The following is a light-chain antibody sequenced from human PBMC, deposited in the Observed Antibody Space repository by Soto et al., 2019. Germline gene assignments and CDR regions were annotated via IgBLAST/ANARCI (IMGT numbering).Light chain of an antibody. Sequence: DIQMTPSPSTPSASIGDRVTITCRASQSISNWLAWYQQKPGRAPDLLIYKASSLESGVPSRFSGSGFGTEFSLTISGLQPDDFATYYCQQYNTYSGTFGQGTKGDIK. CDR3: QQYNTYSGT. CDR2: KAS. CDR1: QSISNW. V-gene: IGKV1-5*03. J-gene: IGKJ1*01.